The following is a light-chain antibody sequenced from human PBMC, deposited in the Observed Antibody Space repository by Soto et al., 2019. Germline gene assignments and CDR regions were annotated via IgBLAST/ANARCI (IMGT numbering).Light chain of an antibody. CDR1: SSNIGSNL. Sequence: QSVLTQPPSSSGTPGQRVTISCSGSSSNIGSNLVNWYQQLPGTAPKLLMYNNNQRPSGVPDRFSGSKSGTSASLAISGLQSEDEGDYHCAAWDDSLNGLVFGGGTKLTVL. CDR3: AAWDDSLNGLV. CDR2: NNN. V-gene: IGLV1-44*01. J-gene: IGLJ3*02.